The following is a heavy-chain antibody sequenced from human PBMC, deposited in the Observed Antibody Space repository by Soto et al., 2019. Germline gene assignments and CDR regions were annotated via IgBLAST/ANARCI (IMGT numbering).Heavy chain of an antibody. J-gene: IGHJ5*02. Sequence: SETLSLTCAVSGGSISSSNWWSWVRQPPGKGLEWIGEIYHSGSTNYNPSLKSRVTISVDESKNQLSLKLSSVTAADTAVYYCATSRRTWFDPWGEGILVTVSS. CDR2: IYHSGST. CDR3: ATSRRTWFDP. V-gene: IGHV4-4*02. CDR1: GGSISSSNW.